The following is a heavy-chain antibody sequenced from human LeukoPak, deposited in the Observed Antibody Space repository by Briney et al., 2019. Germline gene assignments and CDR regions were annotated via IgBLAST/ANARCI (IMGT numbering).Heavy chain of an antibody. D-gene: IGHD3-22*01. V-gene: IGHV1-69*04. CDR3: ARDLDYYDSSGYSPHAFDI. CDR2: IIPILGIA. J-gene: IGHJ3*02. Sequence: SVKVSCKASGGTFSSYAISWVRQAPGQGLEWMGRIIPILGIANYAQKFQGRVTITADKSTSTAYMELSSLRSEDTAVYYCARDLDYYDSSGYSPHAFDIWGQGTMVTVSS. CDR1: GGTFSSYA.